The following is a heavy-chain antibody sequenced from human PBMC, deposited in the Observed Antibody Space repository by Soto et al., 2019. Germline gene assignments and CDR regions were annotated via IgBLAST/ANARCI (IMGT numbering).Heavy chain of an antibody. CDR2: IIPIFGTA. D-gene: IGHD2-15*01. J-gene: IGHJ4*02. CDR3: ARNLVYCSGGSCYYALDY. V-gene: IGHV1-69*12. CDR1: GGTFSSYA. Sequence: QVQLVQSGAEVKKPGSSVKVSCKASGGTFSSYAISWVRQAPGQGLEWMGGIIPIFGTANYAQKFQGRVTITADESTSTXXMELSSLRSEDTAVYYCARNLVYCSGGSCYYALDYWGQGTLVTVSS.